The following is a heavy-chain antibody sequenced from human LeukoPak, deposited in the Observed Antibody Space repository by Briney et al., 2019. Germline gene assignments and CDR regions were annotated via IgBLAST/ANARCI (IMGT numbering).Heavy chain of an antibody. V-gene: IGHV1-8*01. CDR2: MNPNSGNT. CDR1: GYTFTSYD. J-gene: IGHJ5*02. Sequence: ASVKVSCKASGYTFTSYDINWVRQATGQGLEWMGWMNPNSGNTGYAQRFQGRVTMTRNTSINTAYMELSSLRSEDTAVYYCARSLYTGSYSLDPWGQGTLVIVSS. CDR3: ARSLYTGSYSLDP. D-gene: IGHD1-26*01.